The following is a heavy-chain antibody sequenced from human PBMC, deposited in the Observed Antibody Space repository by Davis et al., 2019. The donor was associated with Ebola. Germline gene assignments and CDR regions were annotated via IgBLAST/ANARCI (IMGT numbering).Heavy chain of an antibody. CDR2: IIPIFGTA. J-gene: IGHJ4*02. CDR3: ARGTDYDFWSGYPYYFDY. V-gene: IGHV1-69*13. CDR1: GGTFSSYA. D-gene: IGHD3-3*01. Sequence: SVKVSCKASGGTFSSYAISWVRQAPGQGLEWMGGIIPIFGTANYAQKFQGRVTITADESTSTAYMELSSLRSEDTAVYYCARGTDYDFWSGYPYYFDYWGQGTLVTVSS.